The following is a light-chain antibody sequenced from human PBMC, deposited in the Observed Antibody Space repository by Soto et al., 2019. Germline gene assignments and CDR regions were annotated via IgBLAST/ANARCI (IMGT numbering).Light chain of an antibody. V-gene: IGLV2-14*01. CDR1: SSDVGGFNS. CDR2: EVS. Sequence: QSALTQPASVSGSPGQSITISCTGTSSDVGGFNSASWYQQYSGKAPKLMIYEVSNRPSGVSNRFSGSKSGNTASLTISGLQAEDEADYYCSSYTSSSPLFGGGTKLTVL. J-gene: IGLJ2*01. CDR3: SSYTSSSPL.